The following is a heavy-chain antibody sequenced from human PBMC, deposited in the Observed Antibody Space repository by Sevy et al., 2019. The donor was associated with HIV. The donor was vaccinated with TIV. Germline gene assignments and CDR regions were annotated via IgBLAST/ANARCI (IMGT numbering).Heavy chain of an antibody. Sequence: ASVKVSCKASGYTFTRYAMNWVRQAPGQGLEWMGWINTNTGNPTYAQGFTGRFVFSLDTSVSTAYLQLTSLKAEDTAVYYCARARHCGSSSCEFDYWGQGTLVTVSS. CDR2: INTNTGNP. CDR1: GYTFTRYA. D-gene: IGHD6-13*01. V-gene: IGHV7-4-1*02. CDR3: ARARHCGSSSCEFDY. J-gene: IGHJ4*02.